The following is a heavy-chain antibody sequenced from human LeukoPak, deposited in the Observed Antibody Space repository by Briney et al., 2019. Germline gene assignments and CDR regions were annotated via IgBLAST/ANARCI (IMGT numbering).Heavy chain of an antibody. J-gene: IGHJ4*02. V-gene: IGHV1-18*01. CDR2: ISAYNGNT. D-gene: IGHD2-15*01. CDR3: ASGAYGYCSGGSCYELDY. CDR1: GYTFTNYG. Sequence: ASVKVSCKASGYTFTNYGISWVRQAPGQGLEWMGWISAYNGNTNSAQNLQGRVTMTTDTSTSTAYMELGSLRSDDTAVYYCASGAYGYCSGGSCYELDYWGQGTLVTVSS.